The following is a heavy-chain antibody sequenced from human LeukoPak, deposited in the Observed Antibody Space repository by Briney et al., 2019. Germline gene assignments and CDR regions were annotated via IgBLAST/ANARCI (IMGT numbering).Heavy chain of an antibody. V-gene: IGHV1-2*02. CDR2: INPNSGGT. Sequence: ASVKASCKASGYTFTGYYMHWVRQAPGQGLEWMGWINPNSGGTNYAQKFQGRVTMTRDTSISTAYMKLSRLRSDDTAVYYCARAPTVTTGDYWGQGTLVTVSS. CDR3: ARAPTVTTGDY. CDR1: GYTFTGYY. D-gene: IGHD4-17*01. J-gene: IGHJ4*02.